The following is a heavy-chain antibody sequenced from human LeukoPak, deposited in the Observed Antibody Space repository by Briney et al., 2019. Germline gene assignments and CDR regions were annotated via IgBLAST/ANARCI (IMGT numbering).Heavy chain of an antibody. V-gene: IGHV1-2*02. D-gene: IGHD6-19*01. CDR1: GYTFTGYY. J-gene: IGHJ5*02. CDR2: INPNSGGT. Sequence: ASVKVSCKASGYTFTGYYMQGVRQAPGKGLEWMVWINPNSGGTNYAQKFQGRVTMTRDTSISTAYMELSRLRSDDTAVYYCARSGWYSDNWFDPWGQGTLVTVSS. CDR3: ARSGWYSDNWFDP.